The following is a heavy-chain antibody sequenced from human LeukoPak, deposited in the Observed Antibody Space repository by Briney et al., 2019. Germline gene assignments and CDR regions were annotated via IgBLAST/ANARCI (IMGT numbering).Heavy chain of an antibody. V-gene: IGHV3-23*01. CDR1: GFTFSSYA. J-gene: IGHJ4*02. Sequence: GGSLRLSCAASGFTFSSYAMSWVRQAPGKGLEWVSSISGSGGSTYYADSVKGRFTISRDNSKNTLFLQMNSLRAEDAAVYYCAKRAVPGNAFFDNWGQGTLVTVSS. D-gene: IGHD6-19*01. CDR2: ISGSGGST. CDR3: AKRAVPGNAFFDN.